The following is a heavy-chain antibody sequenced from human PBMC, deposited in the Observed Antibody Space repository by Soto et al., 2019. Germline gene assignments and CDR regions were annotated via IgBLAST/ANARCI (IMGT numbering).Heavy chain of an antibody. J-gene: IGHJ4*02. Sequence: GGSLRLSCEASGFTFINYAMSWVRQSPGKGLEWVASISDTGGDSYYADSMDGRFTISRDNSKNTLYLQINSLRAEDTAVYYCVRDLYRSATMPCLDHWGQGTLVTVSS. CDR1: GFTFINYA. V-gene: IGHV3-23*01. D-gene: IGHD1-1*01. CDR2: ISDTGGDS. CDR3: VRDLYRSATMPCLDH.